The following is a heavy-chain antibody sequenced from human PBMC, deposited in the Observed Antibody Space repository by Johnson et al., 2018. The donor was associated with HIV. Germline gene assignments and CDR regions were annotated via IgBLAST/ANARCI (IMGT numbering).Heavy chain of an antibody. J-gene: IGHJ3*02. CDR3: ARGGASITEAFDI. V-gene: IGHV3-20*04. D-gene: IGHD3-10*01. CDR1: GFTLDDYG. Sequence: VQLVESGGGVVRPGGSLRLSCAASGFTLDDYGMSWVRQAPGKGLEWVSGINWSGGNTDYADSVKGRFTISRDNSKNTLYLQINSLRADDTAVYYCARGGASITEAFDICGQGTMVTVSS. CDR2: INWSGGNT.